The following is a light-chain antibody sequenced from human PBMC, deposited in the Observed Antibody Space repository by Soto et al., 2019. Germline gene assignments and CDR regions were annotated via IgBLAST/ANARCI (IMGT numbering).Light chain of an antibody. CDR1: SSDVGGYNY. CDR2: EVN. CDR3: SSYTSVSTYV. V-gene: IGLV2-14*01. J-gene: IGLJ1*01. Sequence: QSALTQPASVSGSPGQSITISCTGTSSDVGGYNYVSWYQHHPGKAPQLMIYEVNNRPSGVSNRFSGSKFGNTASLTISGLQAEDEADYYCSSYTSVSTYVFGSGTKVTVL.